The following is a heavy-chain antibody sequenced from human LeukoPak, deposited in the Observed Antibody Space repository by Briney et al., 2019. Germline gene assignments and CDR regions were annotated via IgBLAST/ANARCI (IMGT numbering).Heavy chain of an antibody. Sequence: LPGGSLTLSRSVSGFTLDDYVVHWVRHARGEGLGWGSFIRWDGRSTYHADSVECRFIISRDNTKKSQNLQMNSLRAEDTAGYYCARDFDNEFGRGYLYVFDYWGQGALVTVSS. CDR1: GFTLDDYV. CDR3: ARDFDNEFGRGYLYVFDY. CDR2: IRWDGRST. D-gene: IGHD2-8*01. J-gene: IGHJ4*02. V-gene: IGHV3-43D*04.